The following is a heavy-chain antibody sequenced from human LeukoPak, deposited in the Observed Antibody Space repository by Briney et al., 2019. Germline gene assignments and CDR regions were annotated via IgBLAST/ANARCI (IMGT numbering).Heavy chain of an antibody. CDR2: INSGGSGT. CDR1: GVNFASNW. CDR3: AKDGGLWVSAHWGDS. J-gene: IGHJ4*02. Sequence: EGSLRLSCAASGVNFASNWMHWVRQTPGKGLMWVSRINSGGSGTSYADPVEGRFTISRDNAKKTLYLQMNSLRAEDTAVYYCAKDGGLWVSAHWGDSWGRGTLVTVSS. D-gene: IGHD7-27*01. V-gene: IGHV3-74*01.